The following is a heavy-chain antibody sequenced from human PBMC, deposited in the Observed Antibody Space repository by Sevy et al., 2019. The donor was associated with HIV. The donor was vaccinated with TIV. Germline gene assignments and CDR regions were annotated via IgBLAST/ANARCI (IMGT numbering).Heavy chain of an antibody. CDR3: ARGEDLSGDYLLLYYYYGMDV. CDR2: INTNTGNP. D-gene: IGHD4-17*01. J-gene: IGHJ6*02. Sequence: ASVKVSCKASGYTFTSYAMNWVRQAPGQGLEWMGWINTNTGNPTYAQGFTGRFVFSLDTSVSTAYLQISSLKAEDTALYYCARGEDLSGDYLLLYYYYGMDVWGQGTTVTVSS. V-gene: IGHV7-4-1*02. CDR1: GYTFTSYA.